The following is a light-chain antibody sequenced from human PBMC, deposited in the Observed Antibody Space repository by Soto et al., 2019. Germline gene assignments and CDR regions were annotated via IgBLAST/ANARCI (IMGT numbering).Light chain of an antibody. J-gene: IGKJ5*01. CDR2: DAS. CDR1: QSVSSSY. CDR3: QQRSDWPS. Sequence: IEMTQSPATLSASPGDRATLSCRASQSVSSSYLAWYQQKPGQAPRLLIYDASYRATGIPARFSGSGSGTDFTLTISSLEPEDFAVYYCQQRSDWPSFGQGTRLEIK. V-gene: IGKV3D-20*02.